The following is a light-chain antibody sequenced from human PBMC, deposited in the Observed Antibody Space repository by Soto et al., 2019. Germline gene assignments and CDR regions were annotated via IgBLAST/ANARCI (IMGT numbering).Light chain of an antibody. Sequence: QSALAQPASVSGSRGQSITISCTGTGSDVGRYNYVSWFQQHPGKVPKLIIYDVSNWPSGVSDRFSGSKSGNTASLTISGLQPEDEAAYYCSSFTSSSTFVFGTGTKVTVL. V-gene: IGLV2-14*03. CDR2: DVS. CDR3: SSFTSSSTFV. CDR1: GSDVGRYNY. J-gene: IGLJ1*01.